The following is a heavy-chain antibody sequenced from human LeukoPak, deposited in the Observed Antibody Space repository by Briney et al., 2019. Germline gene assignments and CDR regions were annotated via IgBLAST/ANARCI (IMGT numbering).Heavy chain of an antibody. D-gene: IGHD3-9*01. V-gene: IGHV3-7*03. CDR2: IKQDGSEK. J-gene: IGHJ4*02. Sequence: GGSLRLSCAASGFTFSSYWMSWVRQAPGKGLEWVANIKQDGSEKYYVDSVKGRFTISRDNSKNTLHLQMNSMRAEDTAVYYCVRLLYYDILTGPADNWGQGTLVTVSS. CDR3: VRLLYYDILTGPADN. CDR1: GFTFSSYW.